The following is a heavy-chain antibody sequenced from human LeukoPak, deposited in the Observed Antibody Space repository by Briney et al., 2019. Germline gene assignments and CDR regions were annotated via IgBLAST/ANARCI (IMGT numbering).Heavy chain of an antibody. CDR1: GGTFSSYA. CDR3: ARSVFRPKNTIFGVVQSRPFDY. J-gene: IGHJ4*02. Sequence: SVKVSCKSSGGTFSSYAISWVRQAPGQRLGWMGRIIPILDIANYAQKFQGRVTITADKSTSTAYMELSSLRSEDTAVYYCARSVFRPKNTIFGVVQSRPFDYWGQGTLVTVSS. V-gene: IGHV1-69*04. CDR2: IIPILDIA. D-gene: IGHD3-3*01.